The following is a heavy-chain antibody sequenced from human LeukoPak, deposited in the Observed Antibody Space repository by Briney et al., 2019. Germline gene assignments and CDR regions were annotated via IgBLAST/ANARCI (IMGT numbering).Heavy chain of an antibody. D-gene: IGHD3-3*01. CDR3: ASRSSIWSGYQDTLYYFDS. CDR1: GGSISSYS. CDR2: IYYSGST. J-gene: IGHJ4*01. Sequence: SETLSLTCTVSGGSISSYSWSWIRQPPGKRLEWIGHIYYSGSTNYNPSLKSRVTISVDTSTNQSSLKLSPVTAADTAVYYCASRSSIWSGYQDTLYYFDSWGQGTLVTVSS. V-gene: IGHV4-59*01.